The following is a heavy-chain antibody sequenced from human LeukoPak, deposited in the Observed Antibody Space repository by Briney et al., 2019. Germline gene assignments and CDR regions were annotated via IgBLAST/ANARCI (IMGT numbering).Heavy chain of an antibody. Sequence: PSETLSLTCAVYGGSFSGYYWSWIRQPPGKGLEWIGEINHSGSTNYNPSFKSRVTISVDTSKNQFSLKLSSVTAADTAVYYCARASYLGYCSSTSCYIPNWFDPWGQGTLVTVSS. J-gene: IGHJ5*02. CDR1: GGSFSGYY. V-gene: IGHV4-34*01. CDR2: INHSGST. CDR3: ARASYLGYCSSTSCYIPNWFDP. D-gene: IGHD2-2*01.